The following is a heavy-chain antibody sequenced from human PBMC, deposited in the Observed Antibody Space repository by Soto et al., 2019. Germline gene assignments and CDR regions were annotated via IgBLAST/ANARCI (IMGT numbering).Heavy chain of an antibody. J-gene: IGHJ6*02. CDR3: ARGYDFWGYYYYGMDV. V-gene: IGHV4-59*01. CDR2: IYYSGST. Sequence: SETLSLTCTVSGGSISSYYWSWIRQPPGKGLEWIGYIYYSGSTNYNPSLKSRVTISVDTSKNQFSLKLSSVTAADTAVYYCARGYDFWGYYYYGMDVWGQGTTVTVSS. CDR1: GGSISSYY. D-gene: IGHD3-3*01.